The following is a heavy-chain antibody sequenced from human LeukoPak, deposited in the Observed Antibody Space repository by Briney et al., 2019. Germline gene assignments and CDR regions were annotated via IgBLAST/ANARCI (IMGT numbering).Heavy chain of an antibody. J-gene: IGHJ6*03. Sequence: ASVKVSCKASGYTFTSYYMHWVRQAPGQGLEWMGIINPSGGSTSYAQKFQGRVTMTRDTSTSTVYMELSSLRSEDTAAYYCARDPARGHYYYYYMDVWGKGTTVTVSS. CDR3: ARDPARGHYYYYYMDV. CDR2: INPSGGST. CDR1: GYTFTSYY. V-gene: IGHV1-46*01. D-gene: IGHD3-10*01.